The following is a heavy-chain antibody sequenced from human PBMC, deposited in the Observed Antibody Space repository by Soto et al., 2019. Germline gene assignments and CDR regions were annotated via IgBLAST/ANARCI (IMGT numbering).Heavy chain of an antibody. Sequence: EVQLVESGGGVVRPGGSLRLSCAASGFIFKNYGMSWVRQGPGTGLEWVSGVNWNGDTTHYGVSVKGRFTISRDNAKNSLFLGMNSLSVEDTAVYYCTRGSGNWYCDLWGRGTLVTVSS. J-gene: IGHJ2*01. CDR1: GFIFKNYG. CDR3: TRGSGNWYCDL. CDR2: VNWNGDTT. V-gene: IGHV3-20*04.